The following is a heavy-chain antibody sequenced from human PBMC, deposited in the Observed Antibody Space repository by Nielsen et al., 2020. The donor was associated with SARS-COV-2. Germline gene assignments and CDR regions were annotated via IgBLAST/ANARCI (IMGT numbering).Heavy chain of an antibody. Sequence: GESLEISCKGSGYSFTSYWISWVRQMPGKGLEWMGKIDPSDSYTNYSPSFQGHVTISADKSISTAYLQWSSLKASDTAMYYCARHRLRFGEVTGWFDPWGQGTLVTVSS. CDR3: ARHRLRFGEVTGWFDP. V-gene: IGHV5-10-1*01. D-gene: IGHD3-16*01. CDR2: IDPSDSYT. J-gene: IGHJ5*02. CDR1: GYSFTSYW.